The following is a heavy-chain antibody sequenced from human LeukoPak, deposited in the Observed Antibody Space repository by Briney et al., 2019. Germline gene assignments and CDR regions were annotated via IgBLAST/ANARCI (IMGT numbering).Heavy chain of an antibody. CDR1: GGSISSGGYY. V-gene: IGHV4-31*03. CDR3: ARGNYYYDSSGYQIIDY. Sequence: PSETLSLTRTVSGGSISSGGYYWSWIRQHPGKGLEWIGYIYYSGSTYYNPSLKSRVTISVDTSKNQFSLKLSSVTAADTAVYYCARGNYYYDSSGYQIIDYRGQGTLVTVSS. CDR2: IYYSGST. J-gene: IGHJ4*02. D-gene: IGHD3-22*01.